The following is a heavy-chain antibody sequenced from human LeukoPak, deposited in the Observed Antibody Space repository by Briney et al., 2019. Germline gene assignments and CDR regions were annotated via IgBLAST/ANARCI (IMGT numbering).Heavy chain of an antibody. CDR3: AKGHATSYDFWSGYYTDDFDY. J-gene: IGHJ4*02. CDR2: ISSSSSYI. CDR1: GFTFSSYA. Sequence: GGSLRLSCAASGFTFSSYAMHWVRQAPGKGLEWVSSISSSSSYIYYADSVKGRLTISRDNAKNSLYLQMNSLRAEDTAVYYCAKGHATSYDFWSGYYTDDFDYWGQGTLVTVSS. V-gene: IGHV3-21*01. D-gene: IGHD3-3*01.